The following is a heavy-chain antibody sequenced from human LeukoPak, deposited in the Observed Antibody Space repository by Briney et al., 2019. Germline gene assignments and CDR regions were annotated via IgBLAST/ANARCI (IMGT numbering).Heavy chain of an antibody. J-gene: IGHJ5*02. D-gene: IGHD2-2*01. CDR1: GGSISSGGYY. V-gene: IGHV4-31*03. CDR3: GRYCSSTSCYGYNWFDP. CDR2: IYYSGST. Sequence: SETLSLTCTVSGGSISSGGYYWSWIRQHPGKGLEWIGYIYYSGSTYYNPSLKSRVTISVDTSKNQFSLKLSSVTAADTAVYYWGRYCSSTSCYGYNWFDPWGQGTLVTVSS.